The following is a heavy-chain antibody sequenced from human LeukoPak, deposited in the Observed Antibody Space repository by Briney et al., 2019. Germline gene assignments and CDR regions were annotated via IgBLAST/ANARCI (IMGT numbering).Heavy chain of an antibody. D-gene: IGHD2-2*01. J-gene: IGHJ5*02. CDR2: FDPEDGET. Sequence: ASVKVSCKVSGYTLTELSMHWVRQAPGKGLEWMGGFDPEDGETIYAQKFQGRVTMTEDTSTDTAYMELSSLRSEDTAVYYCATERLPDIVVVPAAMGVWFDPWGQRTLVAVSS. CDR3: ATERLPDIVVVPAAMGVWFDP. CDR1: GYTLTELS. V-gene: IGHV1-24*01.